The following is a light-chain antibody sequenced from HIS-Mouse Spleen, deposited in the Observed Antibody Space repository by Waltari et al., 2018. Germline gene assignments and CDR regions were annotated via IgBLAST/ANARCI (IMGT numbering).Light chain of an antibody. Sequence: QSALTQPRSVSGSPGQSVTIPCTGTSSDVGGYNYVNWYQQPAGKAPKLIIYDVSKRPSGVPDRFSGSKSGNTASLTISGLQAEDEADYYCCSYAGSYTLVFGGGTKLTVL. J-gene: IGLJ2*01. CDR3: CSYAGSYTLV. V-gene: IGLV2-11*01. CDR2: DVS. CDR1: SSDVGGYNY.